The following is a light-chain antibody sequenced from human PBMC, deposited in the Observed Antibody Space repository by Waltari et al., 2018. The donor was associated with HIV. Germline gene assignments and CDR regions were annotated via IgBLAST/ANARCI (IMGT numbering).Light chain of an antibody. V-gene: IGLV3-21*02. CDR1: NIGVKS. CDR3: QVWESSVIWL. J-gene: IGLJ3*02. Sequence: SYVLTQPPSVSVAPGQTARIPCGGDNIGVKSVHWYQQTPGQAPVLVVYVVSDLPSGVPERFSGSNAEKTGTLTINRVDAGDEADYYCQVWESSVIWLFGGATKLTVL. CDR2: VVS.